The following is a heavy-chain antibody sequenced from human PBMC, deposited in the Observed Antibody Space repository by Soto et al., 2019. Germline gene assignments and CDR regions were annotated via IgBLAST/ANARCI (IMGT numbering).Heavy chain of an antibody. J-gene: IGHJ4*02. CDR2: IYYSGST. CDR3: ARVSPGPSEPFIWNDGLGIDY. D-gene: IGHD1-1*01. Sequence: QVQLQESGPGLVKPSQTLSLTCTVSGGSISSGGYYWSWIRQHPGKGLEWIGYIYYSGSTYYNPSLKSRVTISVDTSKNQFSLKLSSVTAADTAVYYCARVSPGPSEPFIWNDGLGIDYWGQGTLVTVSS. V-gene: IGHV4-31*03. CDR1: GGSISSGGYY.